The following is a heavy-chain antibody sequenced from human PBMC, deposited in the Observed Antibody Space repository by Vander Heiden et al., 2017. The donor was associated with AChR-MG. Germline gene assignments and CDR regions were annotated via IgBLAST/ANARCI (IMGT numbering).Heavy chain of an antibody. J-gene: IGHJ3*01. V-gene: IGHV3-30*18. Sequence: QVHLVEYAGGVVQPGRSLSISCAAPGCTFRTYGMHWVRQAPGKGLEWVAVIPNDGSNKEYADSVKGRLTISRDNSKNTLYLQMNRLTAEDTAVYYCAKVGGTGSYMYAFDVWGQGTTVTVSS. CDR2: IPNDGSNK. CDR1: GCTFRTYG. CDR3: AKVGGTGSYMYAFDV. D-gene: IGHD1-26*01.